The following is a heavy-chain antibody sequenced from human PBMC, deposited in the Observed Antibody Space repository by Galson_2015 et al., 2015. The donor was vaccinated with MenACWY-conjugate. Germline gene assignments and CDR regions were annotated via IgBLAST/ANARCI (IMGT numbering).Heavy chain of an antibody. CDR1: GYTFTSYT. CDR2: INAGNGNT. CDR3: AREAHPRRLRLGELSLYSGVDYFDY. Sequence: SVKVSCKASGYTFTSYTMHWVRQAPGQRLEWMGWINAGNGNTKYSQKFQGRVTMTRDTSTSTVYMELSSLRSEDTAVYYCAREAHPRRLRLGELSLYSGVDYFDYWGQGTLVTVSS. V-gene: IGHV1-3*01. J-gene: IGHJ4*02. D-gene: IGHD3-16*02.